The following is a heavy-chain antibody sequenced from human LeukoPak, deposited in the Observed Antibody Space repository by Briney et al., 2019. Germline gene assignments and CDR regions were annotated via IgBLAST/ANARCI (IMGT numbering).Heavy chain of an antibody. CDR3: ARGWELLYGLDV. Sequence: PSETLSLTCTVSGASLSGYYWTWIRQPPGKGLEWIGYNSYSRSTNYNPSLKSRVTISVDTSKNQFSLKLNSVTAADTAVYYCARGWELLYGLDVWGQGTTVTVSS. CDR1: GASLSGYY. CDR2: NSYSRST. D-gene: IGHD1-26*01. V-gene: IGHV4-59*01. J-gene: IGHJ6*02.